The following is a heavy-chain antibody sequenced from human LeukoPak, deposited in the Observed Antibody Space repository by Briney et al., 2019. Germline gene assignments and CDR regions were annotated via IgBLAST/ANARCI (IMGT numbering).Heavy chain of an antibody. V-gene: IGHV5-51*01. CDR3: ARLGIFEGLRWYPKQEGAFDI. CDR1: GYSFTSYW. D-gene: IGHD4-23*01. CDR2: IYPGDSDT. J-gene: IGHJ3*02. Sequence: GESLKISCKGSGYSFTSYWIGWVRQMPGKGLEWMGIIYPGDSDTRYSPSFQGQVTISADKSISTAYLQWSSLKASDTAMYYCARLGIFEGLRWYPKQEGAFDIWGQGTMVTVSS.